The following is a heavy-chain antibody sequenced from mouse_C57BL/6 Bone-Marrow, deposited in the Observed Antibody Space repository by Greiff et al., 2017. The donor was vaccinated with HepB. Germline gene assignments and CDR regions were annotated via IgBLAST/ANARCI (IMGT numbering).Heavy chain of an antibody. D-gene: IGHD4-1*01. V-gene: IGHV1-26*01. CDR2: INPNNGGT. Sequence: VQLQQSGPELVKPGASVKISCKASGYTFTDYYMNWVKQSHGKSLEWIGDINPNNGGTSYNQKFKGKATLTVDKSSSTAYMELRSLPSEDSAVYYCARLGLLGPYFDYWGQGTTLTVSS. CDR1: GYTFTDYY. J-gene: IGHJ2*01. CDR3: ARLGLLGPYFDY.